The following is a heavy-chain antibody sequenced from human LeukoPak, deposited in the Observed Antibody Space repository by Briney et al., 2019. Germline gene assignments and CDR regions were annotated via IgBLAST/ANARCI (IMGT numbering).Heavy chain of an antibody. CDR1: GFTFTGYY. CDR3: ARHSATRGSGYNGVGY. CDR2: INPNSGGT. Sequence: GASVKVSCKASGFTFTGYYMHWVRQAPGQGLEWMGWINPNSGGTNYAQKFQGRVTMTRDTSISTAYMELSRLRSDDTAVYYCARHSATRGSGYNGVGYWGQGTLVTVSS. V-gene: IGHV1-2*02. J-gene: IGHJ4*02. D-gene: IGHD5-24*01.